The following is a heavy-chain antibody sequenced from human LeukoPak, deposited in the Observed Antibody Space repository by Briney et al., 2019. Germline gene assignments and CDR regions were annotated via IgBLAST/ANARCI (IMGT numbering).Heavy chain of an antibody. Sequence: GGSLRLSCAASGFTFSSYSMNWVRQAPGKGLEWVSYISSSSSTIYYADSVKGRFTISRDNAKDSLYLQMNSLRAEDTAVYYCARDWEDSSGWYWGNWFDPWGQGTLVTVSS. J-gene: IGHJ5*02. V-gene: IGHV3-48*04. CDR3: ARDWEDSSGWYWGNWFDP. CDR2: ISSSSSTI. D-gene: IGHD6-19*01. CDR1: GFTFSSYS.